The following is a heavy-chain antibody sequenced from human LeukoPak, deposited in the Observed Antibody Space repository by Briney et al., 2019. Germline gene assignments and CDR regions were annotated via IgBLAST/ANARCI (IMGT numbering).Heavy chain of an antibody. CDR2: INPSGGST. CDR3: ARGVTVTTIYYYYYMDV. J-gene: IGHJ6*03. CDR1: GYTFTSYY. D-gene: IGHD4-11*01. V-gene: IGHV1-46*01. Sequence: ASVKVSCKASGYTFTSYYMHWVRQAPGQGLEWMGIINPSGGSTSYAQKFQGRVTMTRDMSTSTVYMELSSLRSEDTAVYYCARGVTVTTIYYYYYMDVWGKGTTVTVSS.